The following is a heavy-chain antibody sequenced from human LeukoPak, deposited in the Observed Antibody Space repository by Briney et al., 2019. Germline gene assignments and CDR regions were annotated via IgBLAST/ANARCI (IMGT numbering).Heavy chain of an antibody. J-gene: IGHJ2*01. V-gene: IGHV3-48*02. D-gene: IGHD1-1*01. CDR2: ISSSSDTV. Sequence: GGSLRLSCAASEFTFSNYAMNWVRQAPGKGLEWVSYISSSSDTVFYPDSVKGRFTISRDNARNSLYLQMYSLRDDDTALYYCARDDTGNSGHFDLWGRGTLVTVSS. CDR3: ARDDTGNSGHFDL. CDR1: EFTFSNYA.